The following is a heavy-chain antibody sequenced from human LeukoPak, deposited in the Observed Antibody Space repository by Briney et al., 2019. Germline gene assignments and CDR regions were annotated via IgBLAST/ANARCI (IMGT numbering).Heavy chain of an antibody. CDR1: GGTFSSYA. V-gene: IGHV1-69*05. CDR3: AREGHGGNSRRPWDY. Sequence: ASVKVSCKASGGTFSSYAISWVRQAPGQGLEWMGGIIPIFGTANYAQKFQGRVTITTDESTSTAYMELSSLRSEDTAVYYCAREGHGGNSRRPWDYWGQGTLVTVSS. D-gene: IGHD4-23*01. J-gene: IGHJ4*02. CDR2: IIPIFGTA.